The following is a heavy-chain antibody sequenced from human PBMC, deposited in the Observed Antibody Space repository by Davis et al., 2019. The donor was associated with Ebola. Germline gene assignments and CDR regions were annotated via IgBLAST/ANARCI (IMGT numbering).Heavy chain of an antibody. CDR2: ISSSGSTI. Sequence: GESLKISCAASGFTFSNAWMSWVRQAPGKGLEWVSYISSSGSTIYYADSVKGRFTISRDNAKNSLYLQMNSLRAEDTAVYYCAISQRTWDMEYWGQGTLVTVSS. CDR3: AISQRTWDMEY. CDR1: GFTFSNAW. D-gene: IGHD6-25*01. V-gene: IGHV3-11*01. J-gene: IGHJ4*02.